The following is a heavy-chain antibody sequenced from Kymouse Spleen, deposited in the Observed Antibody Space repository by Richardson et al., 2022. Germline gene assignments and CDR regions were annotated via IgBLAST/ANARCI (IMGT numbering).Heavy chain of an antibody. Sequence: QVQLQQWGAGLLKPSETLSLTCAVYGGSFSGYYWSWIRQPPGKGLEWIGEINHSGSTNYNPSLKSRVTISVDTSKNQFSLKLSSVTAADTAVYYCARTDCSSTSCYGSNWFDPWGQGTLVTVSS. J-gene: IGHJ5*02. CDR2: INHSGST. D-gene: IGHD2-2*02. V-gene: IGHV4-34*01. CDR1: GGSFSGYY. CDR3: ARTDCSSTSCYGSNWFDP.